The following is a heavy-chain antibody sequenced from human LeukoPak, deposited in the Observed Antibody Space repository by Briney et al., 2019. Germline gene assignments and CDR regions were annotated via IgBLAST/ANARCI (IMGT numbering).Heavy chain of an antibody. D-gene: IGHD4-11*01. CDR2: INPNSGGT. CDR3: ARDLLYFGVGYSHYEDY. J-gene: IGHJ4*02. Sequence: GASVKVSCKASGYTFTGYYMHWVRQAPGQGLEWMGWINPNSGGTNYAQKFQGRVTMTRDTSISTAYMELSRLRSDDTAVYYCARDLLYFGVGYSHYEDYWGQGTLVTVSS. CDR1: GYTFTGYY. V-gene: IGHV1-2*02.